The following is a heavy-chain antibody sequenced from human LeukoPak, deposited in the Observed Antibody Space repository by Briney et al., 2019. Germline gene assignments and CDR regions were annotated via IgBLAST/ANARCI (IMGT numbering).Heavy chain of an antibody. D-gene: IGHD3-10*01. V-gene: IGHV1-8*01. Sequence: ASVKVSCKASGYTFTSYDINWVRQATGQGREWMGWMNPNSGNTGYAQKFQGRVTMTRNTSISTAYMELSSLRSEDTAVYYCARALRMSGSGSLRNYYYGMDVWGQGTTVTVSS. CDR3: ARALRMSGSGSLRNYYYGMDV. CDR2: MNPNSGNT. CDR1: GYTFTSYD. J-gene: IGHJ6*02.